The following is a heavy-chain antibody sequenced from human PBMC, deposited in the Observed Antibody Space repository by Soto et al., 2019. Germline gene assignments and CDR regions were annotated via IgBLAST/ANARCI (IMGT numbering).Heavy chain of an antibody. CDR1: GLTFSNAW. J-gene: IGHJ3*02. CDR2: IKSKTDGGTT. V-gene: IGHV3-15*01. CDR3: TTVGRIRI. D-gene: IGHD2-21*01. Sequence: VGSLKNSCAASGLTFSNAWMSWVRQAPGKGLEWFGRIKSKTDGGTTDYAAPVKGRFTISRDDSKNTLYLQMNSLKTEDTAVYYCTTVGRIRIWGQGTIVTV.